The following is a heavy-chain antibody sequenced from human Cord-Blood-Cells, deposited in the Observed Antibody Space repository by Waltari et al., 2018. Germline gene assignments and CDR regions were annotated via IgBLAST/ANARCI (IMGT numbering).Heavy chain of an antibody. D-gene: IGHD2-2*01. CDR1: GYTLTELS. V-gene: IGHV1-24*01. Sequence: QVQLVQSGAEVKKPGASVKVSCKVYGYTLTELSIPWVPQATGNGLAWMGGCDPEDGETIYAQKFQGRVTMTEDTSTDTAYMELSSLRSEDTAVYYCATGAARYCSSTSCYEYFQHWGQGTLVTVSS. CDR2: CDPEDGET. J-gene: IGHJ1*01. CDR3: ATGAARYCSSTSCYEYFQH.